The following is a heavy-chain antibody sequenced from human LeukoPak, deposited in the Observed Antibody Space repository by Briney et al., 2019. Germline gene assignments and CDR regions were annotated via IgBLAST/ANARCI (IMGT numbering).Heavy chain of an antibody. CDR1: GFTFSRCA. V-gene: IGHV3-23*01. D-gene: IGHD6-13*01. Sequence: GGSLRLSCAASGFTFSRCAMSWVRQAPGKGLEWVSVISSSGGVTYYADSVKGRFTISRDNSKNTLSLQMNSLIADDTAVYFCAKDHSSTWGLFDSWGQGTLVSVSS. CDR3: AKDHSSTWGLFDS. CDR2: ISSSGGVT. J-gene: IGHJ4*02.